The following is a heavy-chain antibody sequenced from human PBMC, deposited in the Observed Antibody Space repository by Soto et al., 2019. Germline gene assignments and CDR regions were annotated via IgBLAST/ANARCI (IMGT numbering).Heavy chain of an antibody. CDR2: INYSGSNI. CDR3: ASEALCGADCYFFEY. V-gene: IGHV3-48*03. D-gene: IGHD2-21*02. Sequence: GGSLRLPCAASGFAFSNSEMFWVRQAPGKGLEWVSKINYSGSNIYYSKSVKGRFTISRDNAKNSLSLQMNSLTDEDTAIYYCASEALCGADCYFFEYWGPGTLVTVSS. J-gene: IGHJ4*02. CDR1: GFAFSNSE.